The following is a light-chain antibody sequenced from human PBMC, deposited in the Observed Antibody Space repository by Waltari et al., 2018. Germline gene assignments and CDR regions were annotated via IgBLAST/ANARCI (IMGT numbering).Light chain of an antibody. V-gene: IGKV4-1*01. CDR3: QQYYDSPLT. Sequence: DIVMTQSPDSLAVSLGERAATNCKSSESVLFSSRNKNHLAWYQQKPGHPPKLLLYRASTRESGVPDRFSGSGSGTDFTLTISSLQAEDVAIYYCQQYYDSPLTFGGGTKVEIK. J-gene: IGKJ4*01. CDR2: RAS. CDR1: ESVLFSSRNKNH.